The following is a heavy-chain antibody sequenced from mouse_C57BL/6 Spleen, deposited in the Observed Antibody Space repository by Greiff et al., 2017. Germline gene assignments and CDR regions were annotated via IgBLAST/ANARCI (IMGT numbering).Heavy chain of an antibody. J-gene: IGHJ4*01. CDR1: GYTFTDYE. V-gene: IGHV1-15*01. CDR2: IDPKTGGT. Sequence: QVQLQQSGAELVRPGASVTLSCKASGYTFTDYEMHWVKQTPVQGLEWIGAIDPKTGGTAYNQKFKGKAILTADKSSSTAYMELRSLTSEDSAVYYCSGRYYGWNYYALAYWGQGTSVTVSS. CDR3: SGRYYGWNYYALAY. D-gene: IGHD1-1*01.